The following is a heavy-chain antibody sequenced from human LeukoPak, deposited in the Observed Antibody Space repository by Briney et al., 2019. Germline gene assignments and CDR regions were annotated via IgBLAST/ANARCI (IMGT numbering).Heavy chain of an antibody. CDR2: ISSSSSYI. CDR3: ARYSGSYSSDY. D-gene: IGHD1-26*01. J-gene: IGHJ4*02. V-gene: IGHV3-21*01. Sequence: GGSLRLSCAASGFTFSSYSMYWVRQAPGKGREWVSSISSSSSYIYYADSVKGRFTISRDNAKNSLYLQMNSLRAEDTAVYYCARYSGSYSSDYWGQGTLVTVSS. CDR1: GFTFSSYS.